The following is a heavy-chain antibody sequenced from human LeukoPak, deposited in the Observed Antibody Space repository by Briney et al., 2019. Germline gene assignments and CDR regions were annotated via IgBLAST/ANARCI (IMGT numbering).Heavy chain of an antibody. CDR2: ISSSSSYI. J-gene: IGHJ5*02. CDR1: GFTFSSYS. Sequence: GGSLRLSCAASGFTFSSYSMNWVRQAPGKGLEWVSSISSSSSYIYYADSVKGRFTISRDNSKNTLYLQMNSLRAEDTAVYYCAKNAGYYDSSGSNWFDPWGQGTLVTVSS. CDR3: AKNAGYYDSSGSNWFDP. D-gene: IGHD3-22*01. V-gene: IGHV3-21*04.